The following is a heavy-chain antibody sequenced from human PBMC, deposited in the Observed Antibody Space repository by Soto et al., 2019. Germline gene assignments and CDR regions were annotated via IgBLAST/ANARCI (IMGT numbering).Heavy chain of an antibody. D-gene: IGHD6-19*01. J-gene: IGHJ4*02. V-gene: IGHV1-18*01. Sequence: ASVKVSCKASGYTFTSYGISWVRQAPGQGLEWMGWISAYNGNTNYAQKLQGRVTMTTDTSTSTAYMELRSLRSDDTAVYYCARDRSSSSGWYDSLDYWGQGTLVTVSS. CDR3: ARDRSSSSGWYDSLDY. CDR2: ISAYNGNT. CDR1: GYTFTSYG.